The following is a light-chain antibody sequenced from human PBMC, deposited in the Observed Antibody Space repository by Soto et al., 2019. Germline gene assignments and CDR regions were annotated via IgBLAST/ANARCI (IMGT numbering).Light chain of an antibody. J-gene: IGKJ4*01. CDR3: QQYHKWPLT. V-gene: IGKV3-15*01. Sequence: MVFTPSPGTLSLSPGERATLSCRASQSVSTNLAWYQQKPGQAPRLLMYGASTRATGMPASFSGSGSGTEFILTISSLQSEDFAVYYCQQYHKWPLTFGGGTKVDI. CDR1: QSVSTN. CDR2: GAS.